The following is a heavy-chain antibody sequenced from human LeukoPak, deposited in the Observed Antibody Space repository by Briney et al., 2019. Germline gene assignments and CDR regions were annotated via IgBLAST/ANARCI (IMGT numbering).Heavy chain of an antibody. Sequence: ASVKVSFKASGYTFTGYYMHWVRQAPGQGLEWMGWINPNSGGTNYAQKFQGRATMTRDTSISTAYMEPSRLRSDDTAVYYCARGAMGSSWYVGWFDPWGQGTLVTVSS. V-gene: IGHV1-2*02. J-gene: IGHJ5*02. CDR3: ARGAMGSSWYVGWFDP. D-gene: IGHD6-13*01. CDR1: GYTFTGYY. CDR2: INPNSGGT.